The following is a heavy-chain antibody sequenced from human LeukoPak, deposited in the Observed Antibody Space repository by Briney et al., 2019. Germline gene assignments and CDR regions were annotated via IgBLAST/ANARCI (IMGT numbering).Heavy chain of an antibody. D-gene: IGHD4-17*01. CDR2: MNPNSGNT. Sequence: ASVKVSCKAYEYTFTSYDIHWVRQDTGQGLEWMGWMNPNSGNTGYAQKSQGRVTMTRNTSINTAYMEPSSLRSEDRAVYYCARVYYGDYYSVSLNYWGQGTLVTVSS. J-gene: IGHJ4*02. CDR1: EYTFTSYD. V-gene: IGHV1-8*01. CDR3: ARVYYGDYYSVSLNY.